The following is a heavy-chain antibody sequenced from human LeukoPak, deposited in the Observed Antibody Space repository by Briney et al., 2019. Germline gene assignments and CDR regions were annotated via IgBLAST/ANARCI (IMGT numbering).Heavy chain of an antibody. J-gene: IGHJ4*02. D-gene: IGHD4-17*01. Sequence: SETLSLTCAVYGGSFGGYYWSWIRQPPGKGLEWIGEINHSGSTNYNPSLKSRVTISVDTSKNQFSLKLSSVTAADTAVYYCASRGRGLRYPSLTYFDYWGQGTLVTVSS. CDR2: INHSGST. V-gene: IGHV4-34*01. CDR3: ASRGRGLRYPSLTYFDY. CDR1: GGSFGGYY.